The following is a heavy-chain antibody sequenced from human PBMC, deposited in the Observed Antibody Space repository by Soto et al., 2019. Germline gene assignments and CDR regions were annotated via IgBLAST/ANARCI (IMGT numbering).Heavy chain of an antibody. CDR1: GGTFSRYA. J-gene: IGHJ4*02. D-gene: IGHD6-6*01. CDR2: IIPLFGTA. V-gene: IGHV1-69*01. CDR3: ARLVRTIAALPDGD. Sequence: QVQLVQSGAEVKKPGSSVKVSCKASGGTFSRYAISWVRQAPGQGLEWMGGIIPLFGTANYSQKFQGRVTITADESTSTAYMELSSLRSEDTAVYYCARLVRTIAALPDGDWGQGTLVTVSS.